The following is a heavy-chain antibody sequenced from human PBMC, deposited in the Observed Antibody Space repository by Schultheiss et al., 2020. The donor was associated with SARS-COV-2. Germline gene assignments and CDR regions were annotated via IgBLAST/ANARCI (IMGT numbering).Heavy chain of an antibody. D-gene: IGHD3-22*01. J-gene: IGHJ4*02. CDR1: GGSFSGYY. CDR2: IYYSGST. CDR3: TGGYYYDSSGPLNY. V-gene: IGHV4-34*01. Sequence: SETLSLTCAVYGGSFSGYYWSWIRQHPGKGLEWIGYIYYSGSTYYNPSLKSRVTISVDTSKNQFSLKLSSVTAADTAVYYCTGGYYYDSSGPLNYWGQGTLVTVSS.